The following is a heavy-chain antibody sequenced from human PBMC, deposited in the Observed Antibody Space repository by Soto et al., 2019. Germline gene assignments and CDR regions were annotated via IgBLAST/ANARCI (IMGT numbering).Heavy chain of an antibody. CDR2: MNPNSGNT. D-gene: IGHD3-3*01. CDR1: GYTFKDYD. V-gene: IGHV1-8*01. J-gene: IGHJ2*01. Sequence: QVQLLQSGAEVKKPGTSVRVSCRASGYTFKDYDINWVRRAPGQGLEWMGWMNPNSGNTAYARKFHDRITMTRSVSARTAFMELSSLPPEATAVFYCARRITWSVWCFDLWGSGTQVTVSS. CDR3: ARRITWSVWCFDL.